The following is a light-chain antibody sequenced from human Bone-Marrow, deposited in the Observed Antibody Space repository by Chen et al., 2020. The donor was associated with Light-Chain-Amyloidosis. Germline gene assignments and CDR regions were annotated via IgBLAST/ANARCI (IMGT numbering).Light chain of an antibody. CDR1: SGDVGTYNY. V-gene: IGLV2-14*01. Sequence: QSALTQPASVSVSPRQSITISCTGTSGDVGTYNYVSWYQQHPGKAPKVMIYAVSNRPSGVSNRFSGSKSGNTASLTISGLQAEDEADYYCSSFTSSSSYVFGPGTKVTVL. J-gene: IGLJ1*01. CDR2: AVS. CDR3: SSFTSSSSYV.